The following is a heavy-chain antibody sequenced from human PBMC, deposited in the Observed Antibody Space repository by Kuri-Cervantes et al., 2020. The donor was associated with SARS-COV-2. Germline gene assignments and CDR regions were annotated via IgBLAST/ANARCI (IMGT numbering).Heavy chain of an antibody. D-gene: IGHD5-18*01. CDR2: INPNSGGT. CDR1: GYTFTGYY. CDR3: ARGPVKAMVKRVNWFDP. Sequence: ASVKVSCKASGYTFTGYYMHWVRQAPGQGLEWMGWINPNSGGTNYAQKFQGRVTMTRDTSISTAYMELSRLRSDDTAVYYCARGPVKAMVKRVNWFDPWGQGTLVTVSS. J-gene: IGHJ5*02. V-gene: IGHV1-2*02.